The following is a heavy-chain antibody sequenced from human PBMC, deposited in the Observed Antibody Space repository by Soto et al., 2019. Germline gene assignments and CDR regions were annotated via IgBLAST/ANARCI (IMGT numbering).Heavy chain of an antibody. D-gene: IGHD3-16*01. CDR1: GFTFSTYE. CDR3: ARDYSWGPRWYFDS. V-gene: IGHV3-48*03. J-gene: IGHJ4*02. CDR2: ITSDGYTI. Sequence: EVQLLQSGGGLVQPGGSLTLSCAASGFTFSTYEMTWVRQAPGKGLEWLSYITSDGYTIYDADSVKGRFTISRDNAKNSLYLQMNSLRAEDTAIYYCARDYSWGPRWYFDSWGQGALVTVSS.